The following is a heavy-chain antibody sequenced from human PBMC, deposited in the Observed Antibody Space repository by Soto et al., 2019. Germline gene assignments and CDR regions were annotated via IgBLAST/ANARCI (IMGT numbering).Heavy chain of an antibody. CDR1: GFTFSDHY. V-gene: IGHV3-72*01. J-gene: IGHJ4*02. D-gene: IGHD2-2*01. CDR2: SRTKANSYTT. Sequence: VQLVESGGGLVQPGGSLRLSCVASGFTFSDHYMDWVRRAPGKGLEWVGRSRTKANSYTTEYAESVKGRFSISRDDSKHSVYLRMDSLKTEDAAVYYCARGYPGGVYFDSWGQGTLVTVSS. CDR3: ARGYPGGVYFDS.